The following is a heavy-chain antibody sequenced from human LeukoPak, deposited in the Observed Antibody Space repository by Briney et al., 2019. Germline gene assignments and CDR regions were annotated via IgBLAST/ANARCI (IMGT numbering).Heavy chain of an antibody. D-gene: IGHD6-19*01. CDR1: GFTFSRYA. V-gene: IGHV3-23*01. Sequence: GGSLRLSCAASGFTFSRYAMSWVRQAPGKGLEWVSAISGSGGSTYYADSVKGRFTISRDNSKNTLYLQMNSLRAEDTAVYYCAKSQSGYSSGWYLFDYWGQGTLVTVSS. CDR3: AKSQSGYSSGWYLFDY. CDR2: ISGSGGST. J-gene: IGHJ4*02.